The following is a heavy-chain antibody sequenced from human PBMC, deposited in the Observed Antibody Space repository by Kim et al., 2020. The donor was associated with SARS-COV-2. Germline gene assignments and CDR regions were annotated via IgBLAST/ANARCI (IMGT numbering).Heavy chain of an antibody. J-gene: IGHJ4*02. CDR3: VRAPTQGYSYFAY. V-gene: IGHV3-21*01. Sequence: GGSLRLSCVGSGFTFTSYSMTWVRQVPGKGLEWVSSISSSSSYIYYADSVKGRFTISRDNAKNSQYLQMNSLRAEDTAVYFCVRAPTQGYSYFAYWGQGALVTVSS. D-gene: IGHD1-1*01. CDR1: GFTFTSYS. CDR2: ISSSSSYI.